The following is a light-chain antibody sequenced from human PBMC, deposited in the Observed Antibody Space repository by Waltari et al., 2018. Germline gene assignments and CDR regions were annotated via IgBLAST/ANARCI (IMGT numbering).Light chain of an antibody. CDR1: SGSLPSHH. CDR2: EDN. J-gene: IGLJ2*01. Sequence: NFMLTQHHPVSQSPGKTVTISCTRSSGSLPSHHVPSYQQRPGSAPTTVIYEDNQRPSGVPDRFSGSIDSSSNSASLTISGLKTEDEADYYCQSYDSSFVVFGGGTKLTVL. CDR3: QSYDSSFVV. V-gene: IGLV6-57*03.